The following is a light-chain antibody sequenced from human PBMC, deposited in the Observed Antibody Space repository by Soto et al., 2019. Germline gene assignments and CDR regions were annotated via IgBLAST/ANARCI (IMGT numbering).Light chain of an antibody. CDR3: SSYTSSSTLV. J-gene: IGLJ2*01. CDR2: EVI. Sequence: QSALTQPASVSGSPGRSITISCTGTSTDIGTYNSVSWYQHHPGKAPKLLIFEVIDRPSGVSDRFSGSKSGNTASLTISSLQAEDEADYYCSSYTSSSTLVFGGGTQLTVL. V-gene: IGLV2-14*01. CDR1: STDIGTYNS.